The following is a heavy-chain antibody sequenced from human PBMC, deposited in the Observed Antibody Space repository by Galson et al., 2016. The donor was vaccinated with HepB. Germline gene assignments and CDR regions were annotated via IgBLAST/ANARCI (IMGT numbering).Heavy chain of an antibody. CDR2: INPNGGST. D-gene: IGHD3-9*01. CDR1: GYTFTYYY. CDR3: ARGDYDILTAYYGSAGY. V-gene: IGHV1-46*01. Sequence: VQVSCKASGYTFTYYYMHWVRQAPGQGLEWMGIINPNGGSTTYAQNFQGRLTMTRDTSTSTVYMELSSLRSDDTAVYYCARGDYDILTAYYGSAGYWGQGTLVTVSS. J-gene: IGHJ4*02.